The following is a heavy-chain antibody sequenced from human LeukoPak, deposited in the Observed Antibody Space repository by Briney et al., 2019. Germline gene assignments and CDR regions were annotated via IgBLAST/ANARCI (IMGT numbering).Heavy chain of an antibody. V-gene: IGHV4-39*07. J-gene: IGHJ4*02. Sequence: PSQTLSLTCTVSGGSVSSSNFYWAWIRQPPGKGLEWVASIYYTGNTFYNPSLKSRGTLSLDTSKNQFSLKLTSVTAADTAVYYCAKNPAFGTGTLVFDYWGQGTLVTVSS. CDR1: GGSVSSSNFY. CDR2: IYYTGNT. CDR3: AKNPAFGTGTLVFDY. D-gene: IGHD1-1*01.